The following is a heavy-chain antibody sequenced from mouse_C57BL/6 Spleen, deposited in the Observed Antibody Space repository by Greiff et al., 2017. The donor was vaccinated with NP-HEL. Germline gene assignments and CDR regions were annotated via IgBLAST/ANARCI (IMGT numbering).Heavy chain of an antibody. Sequence: QVQLQQPGAELVMPGASVKLSCKASGYTFTSYWMHWVKQRPGQGLEWIGEIDPSDSYTNYNQKFKGKSTLTVDKSSSTAYMQLSSLTSEDSAVYYCARGGDYYGSSYWYFDVWGTETTVTVSS. CDR1: GYTFTSYW. J-gene: IGHJ1*03. D-gene: IGHD1-1*01. CDR2: IDPSDSYT. CDR3: ARGGDYYGSSYWYFDV. V-gene: IGHV1-69*01.